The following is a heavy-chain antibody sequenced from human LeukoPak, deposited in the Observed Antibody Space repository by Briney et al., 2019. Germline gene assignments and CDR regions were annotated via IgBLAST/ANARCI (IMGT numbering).Heavy chain of an antibody. J-gene: IGHJ4*02. V-gene: IGHV5-51*01. D-gene: IGHD3-22*01. Sequence: RGESLKISCKGSGYRFTSYWIGWVRQMSGKGLEWMGIIYPGDSDTRYSPSFQGQVTISADKSISTAYRQWSSLKASDTAMYYCARLYYYDSSGQPGPYYFDYWGQGNLVTVSS. CDR3: ARLYYYDSSGQPGPYYFDY. CDR1: GYRFTSYW. CDR2: IYPGDSDT.